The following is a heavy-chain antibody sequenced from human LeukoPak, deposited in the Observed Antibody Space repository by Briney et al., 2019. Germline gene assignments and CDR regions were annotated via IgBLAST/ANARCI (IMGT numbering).Heavy chain of an antibody. J-gene: IGHJ4*02. Sequence: SETLSLTCTVSGGSISSGSYYWSWIRQPAGKGLEWIGRIYTSGSTNYNPSLKSRVTISVDTSKNQFSLKLSSVTAADTAVYYRAREADSSGWFSDYWGQGTLVTVSS. D-gene: IGHD3-22*01. CDR2: IYTSGST. CDR3: AREADSSGWFSDY. CDR1: GGSISSGSYY. V-gene: IGHV4-61*02.